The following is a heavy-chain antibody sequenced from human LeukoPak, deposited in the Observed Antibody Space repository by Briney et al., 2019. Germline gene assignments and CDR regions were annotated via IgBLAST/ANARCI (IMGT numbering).Heavy chain of an antibody. CDR2: IYPGDSDT. V-gene: IGHV5-51*01. J-gene: IGHJ5*02. CDR1: GYSFTNYW. CDR3: VRQGSHSSGYINWFDP. Sequence: GESLKISCKGSGYSFTNYWIAWVRQMPGKGLERMGIIYPGDSDTRYSPSFQGQVTISADKSTSTAYLQWGSLKASDTAMYYCVRQGSHSSGYINWFDPWGQGTLVTVSS. D-gene: IGHD3-22*01.